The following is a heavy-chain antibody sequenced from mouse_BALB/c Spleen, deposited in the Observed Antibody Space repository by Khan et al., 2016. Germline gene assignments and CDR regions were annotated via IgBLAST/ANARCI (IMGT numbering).Heavy chain of an antibody. Sequence: EVQLQESGPDLVKPSQSLSLTCTVTGYSIPSHYIWHWIRHFPGNKLEWMGYIHYSGSTNYNPSLKSRISITRDTSKNQFFLQLNSVTTEDAATYYCARSTAGYWYYFDYWGQGTTLTVSS. CDR2: IHYSGST. CDR3: ARSTAGYWYYFDY. D-gene: IGHD3-1*01. V-gene: IGHV3-1*02. CDR1: GYSIPSHYI. J-gene: IGHJ2*01.